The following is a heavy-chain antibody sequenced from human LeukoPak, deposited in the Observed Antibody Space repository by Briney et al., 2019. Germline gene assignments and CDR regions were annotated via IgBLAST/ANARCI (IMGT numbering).Heavy chain of an antibody. J-gene: IGHJ4*02. Sequence: SETLSLTCTVSGGSISSYYWSWIRQPAGKGLEWIGSIYYTGSTSYNPSLKSRVTISVDTSANQFSLRLTSVTVADTAVYYCARVAMGEHFDYWGQGTLVTVSS. V-gene: IGHV4-59*05. CDR2: IYYTGST. D-gene: IGHD3-16*01. CDR1: GGSISSYY. CDR3: ARVAMGEHFDY.